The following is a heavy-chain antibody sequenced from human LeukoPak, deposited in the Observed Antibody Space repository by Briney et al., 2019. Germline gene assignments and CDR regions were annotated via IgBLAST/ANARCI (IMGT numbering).Heavy chain of an antibody. Sequence: GASVKVSCKASGYTFTAYYMYWVRQAPGQGLDWLGRINPDSGDTKYVENLQGRVTMTRDTSISTVYMDLSGLRSDDTAVYYCARGPITIFGVSVGNWFDPWGQGTLVTVSS. J-gene: IGHJ5*02. CDR2: INPDSGDT. V-gene: IGHV1-2*06. D-gene: IGHD3-3*01. CDR1: GYTFTAYY. CDR3: ARGPITIFGVSVGNWFDP.